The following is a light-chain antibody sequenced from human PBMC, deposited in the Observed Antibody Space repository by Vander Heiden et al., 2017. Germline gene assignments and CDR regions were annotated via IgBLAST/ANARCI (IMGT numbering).Light chain of an antibody. Sequence: QSVLTHPPSASGTPGQRVTISCSGSSSNIGSATVNWYQQVPTAAPKLLIYSNNQRPSGVPDRFSGSKSGTSASLAISGLQSEDEADYYCAAWDDSLNGVVFGGGTKLTVL. CDR2: SNN. CDR1: SSNIGSAT. CDR3: AAWDDSLNGVV. V-gene: IGLV1-44*01. J-gene: IGLJ2*01.